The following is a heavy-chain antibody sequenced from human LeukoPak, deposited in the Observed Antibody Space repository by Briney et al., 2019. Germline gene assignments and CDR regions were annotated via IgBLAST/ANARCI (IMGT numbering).Heavy chain of an antibody. V-gene: IGHV1-2*02. J-gene: IGHJ4*02. CDR3: ARDGDCTNGVCYTYFDY. CDR1: GYTFTGYY. D-gene: IGHD2-8*01. Sequence: ASVKVSCKASGYTFTGYYMHWVRQAPGQGLEWMGWINPNSGGTNYAQKFQGRVTMTRDTSISTAYMELSRLRSDDTAVYYCARDGDCTNGVCYTYFDYWGQGTLVTVSS. CDR2: INPNSGGT.